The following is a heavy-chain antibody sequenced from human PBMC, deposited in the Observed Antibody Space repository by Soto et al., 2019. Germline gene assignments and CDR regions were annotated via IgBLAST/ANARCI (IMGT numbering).Heavy chain of an antibody. J-gene: IGHJ4*02. Sequence: AGGSLRLSCAASGFTFSSYAMSWVRQAPGKGLEWVSAIIGSGGSTYYADSVKGRFTISRDNSKNTLYLQMNSLRAEDTAVYYCAKGLVVVVAATTPFDYWGQGTLVTVSS. CDR1: GFTFSSYA. V-gene: IGHV3-23*01. D-gene: IGHD2-15*01. CDR3: AKGLVVVVAATTPFDY. CDR2: IIGSGGST.